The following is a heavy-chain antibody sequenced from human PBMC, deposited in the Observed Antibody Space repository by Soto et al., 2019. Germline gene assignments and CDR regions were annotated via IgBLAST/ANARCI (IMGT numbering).Heavy chain of an antibody. CDR2: MNPNSGNT. D-gene: IGHD3-22*01. CDR3: ARLMYYYDSSGYYQAHYYYGMDV. J-gene: IGHJ6*02. Sequence: QVQLVQSGAEVKKPGASVKVSCKASGYTFTSYDINWVRQATGQGLEWMGWMNPNSGNTGYAQKFQGRVTMTRNTSISTAYMELCSLRSEDTAVYYCARLMYYYDSSGYYQAHYYYGMDVWGQGTTVTVSS. CDR1: GYTFTSYD. V-gene: IGHV1-8*01.